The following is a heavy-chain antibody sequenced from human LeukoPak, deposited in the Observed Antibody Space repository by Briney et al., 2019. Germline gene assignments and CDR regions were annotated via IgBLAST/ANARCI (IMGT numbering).Heavy chain of an antibody. J-gene: IGHJ4*02. Sequence: GGSLRLSCAASGFTFSSYAMHWVRQAPGKGLEWVAVISYDGSNKYYADSVKGRFTISRDNSKNTLYLQMNSLRAEDTAVYYCARPSSYGDYVAHCFDYWGQGTLVTVSS. CDR2: ISYDGSNK. V-gene: IGHV3-30*04. CDR1: GFTFSSYA. CDR3: ARPSSYGDYVAHCFDY. D-gene: IGHD4-17*01.